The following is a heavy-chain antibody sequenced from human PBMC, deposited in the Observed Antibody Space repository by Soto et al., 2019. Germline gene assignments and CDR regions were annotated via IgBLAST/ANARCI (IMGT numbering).Heavy chain of an antibody. CDR1: GYSFTSYW. D-gene: IGHD5-18*01. V-gene: IGHV5-10-1*01. J-gene: IGHJ4*02. Sequence: PGESLKISCXGSGYSFTSYWISWVRQMPGKGLEWMGRIDPSDSYTNYSPSFQGHVTISADKSISTAYLQWSSLKASDTAMYYCARQEGYTAMATRGIDYWGQGTLVTVSS. CDR2: IDPSDSYT. CDR3: ARQEGYTAMATRGIDY.